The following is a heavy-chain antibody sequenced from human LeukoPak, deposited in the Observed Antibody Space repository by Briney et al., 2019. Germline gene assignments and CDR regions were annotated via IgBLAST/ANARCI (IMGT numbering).Heavy chain of an antibody. V-gene: IGHV4-31*03. CDR3: ARERGGSPYYFDY. J-gene: IGHJ4*02. Sequence: SSQTLSLTCTVSGGSISSGGYYWSWIRQHPGKGLEWIGYIYYSGSTYYNPSLKSRVTISVDTSKNQFSLKLSSVTAADTAVYYCARERGGSPYYFDYWGQGTLVTVSS. D-gene: IGHD1-26*01. CDR2: IYYSGST. CDR1: GGSISSGGYY.